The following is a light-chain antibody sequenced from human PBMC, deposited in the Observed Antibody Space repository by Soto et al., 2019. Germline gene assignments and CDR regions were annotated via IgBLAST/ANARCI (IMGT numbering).Light chain of an antibody. V-gene: IGKV3-11*01. J-gene: IGKJ4*01. CDR3: QQRSNWPT. CDR1: QSVSSY. CDR2: DAS. Sequence: EIVLTQSPATLSLSPGERATLSCRASQSVSSYLAWYQQKPGQAPRLLLYDASNRATGIPARFSGSGSGTDFTLTISSLEPEVFAVYYCQQRSNWPTFGGGTKVEIK.